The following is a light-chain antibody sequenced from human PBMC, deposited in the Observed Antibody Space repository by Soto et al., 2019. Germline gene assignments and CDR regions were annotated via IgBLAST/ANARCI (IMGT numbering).Light chain of an antibody. CDR3: QQSYSTPY. Sequence: TQMTQSPSSLSASVGNRVTITCRASQNIGVYLNWYQKKPGKAPKLLIHAASSLHSGVPSTFSGSGSGTDFALTISSLQPEDFATYYCQQSYSTPYFGPGTKVDI. J-gene: IGKJ3*01. V-gene: IGKV1-39*01. CDR1: QNIGVY. CDR2: AAS.